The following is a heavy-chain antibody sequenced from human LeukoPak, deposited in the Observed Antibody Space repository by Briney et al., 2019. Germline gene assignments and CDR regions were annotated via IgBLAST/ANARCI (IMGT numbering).Heavy chain of an antibody. D-gene: IGHD3/OR15-3a*01. CDR1: GYTFTSYG. CDR3: ARDLWDWGVAAPRDDYYYMDV. J-gene: IGHJ6*03. CDR2: ISAYNGNT. Sequence: ASVKVSCKASGYTFTSYGISWVRQAPGQGLEWMGWISAYNGNTNYAQKLQGRVTMTTDTSTSTAYMELRSLRSDDTAVYYCARDLWDWGVAAPRDDYYYMDVWGKGTTVTVSS. V-gene: IGHV1-18*01.